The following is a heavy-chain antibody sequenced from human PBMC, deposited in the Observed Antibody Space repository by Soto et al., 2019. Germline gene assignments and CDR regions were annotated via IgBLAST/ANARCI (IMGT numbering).Heavy chain of an antibody. CDR3: AKDPAHMVVVSAIYDWFDA. CDR1: GFTFSSYA. J-gene: IGHJ5*02. CDR2: ISGSGGST. D-gene: IGHD2-21*02. Sequence: GGSLRLSCAASGFTFSSYAMSWVRQAPGKGLEWVSAISGSGGSTYYADSVKGRFTISRDNSKNTLYLQMNSLRAEDTAVYYCAKDPAHMVVVSAIYDWFDAWGQGTLVTVSS. V-gene: IGHV3-23*01.